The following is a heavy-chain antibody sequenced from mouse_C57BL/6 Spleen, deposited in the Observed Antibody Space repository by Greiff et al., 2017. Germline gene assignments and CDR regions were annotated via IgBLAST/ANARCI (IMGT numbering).Heavy chain of an antibody. CDR2: ISYSGSN. CDR3: ARCWGRDHGSLDY. Sequence: EVQLLQSGPGLVKPCPSLSLSCTASGYSFTSDYLNWIRKFPGNKLEYMGYISYSGSNYYNPSHKSRITITRDTSTNEYYLQLYSVTTEYTATCYCARCWGRDHGSLDYWGQGTSVTVSS. V-gene: IGHV3-8*01. D-gene: IGHD3-1*01. J-gene: IGHJ4*01. CDR1: GYSFTSDY.